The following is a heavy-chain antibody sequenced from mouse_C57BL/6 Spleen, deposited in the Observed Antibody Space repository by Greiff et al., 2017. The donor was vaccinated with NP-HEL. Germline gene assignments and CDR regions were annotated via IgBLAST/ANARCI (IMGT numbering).Heavy chain of an antibody. D-gene: IGHD1-1*01. CDR1: GYTFTDYE. V-gene: IGHV1-15*01. CDR2: IDPETGGT. Sequence: QVQLKQSGAELVRPGASVTLSCKASGYTFTDYEMHWVKQTPVHGLEWIGAIDPETGGTAYNQKFKGKAILTADKSSSTAYMELRSLTSEDSAVYYCTRRSYGSRYWYFDVWGTGTTVTVSS. CDR3: TRRSYGSRYWYFDV. J-gene: IGHJ1*03.